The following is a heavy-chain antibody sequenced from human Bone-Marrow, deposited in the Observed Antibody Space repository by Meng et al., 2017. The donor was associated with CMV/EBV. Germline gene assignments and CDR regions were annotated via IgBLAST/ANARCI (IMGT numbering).Heavy chain of an antibody. CDR3: ARDSGIVVVVAANDYYYYGMDV. CDR2: IIPILGIA. J-gene: IGHJ6*02. CDR1: GYTFTGYY. V-gene: IGHV1-69*10. D-gene: IGHD2-15*01. Sequence: SVKVSCKASGYTFTGYYMHWVRQAPGQGLKWMGGIIPILGIANYAQKFQGRVTITADKSTSTAYMELSSLRSEDTAVYYCARDSGIVVVVAANDYYYYGMDVWGQGTTVTVSS.